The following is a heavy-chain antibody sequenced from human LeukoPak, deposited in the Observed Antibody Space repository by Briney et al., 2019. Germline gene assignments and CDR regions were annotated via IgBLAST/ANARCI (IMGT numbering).Heavy chain of an antibody. CDR3: AREGERQWLVKGYFDY. V-gene: IGHV3-48*03. CDR2: ISSSGSTI. Sequence: GSLRLSCAASGFTFSSYEMNWVRQAPGKGLEWVSYISSSGSTIYYADSVKGRFTISRDNAKNSLYLQMNSLRAEDTAVYYCAREGERQWLVKGYFDYWGQGTLVTVSS. D-gene: IGHD6-19*01. J-gene: IGHJ4*02. CDR1: GFTFSSYE.